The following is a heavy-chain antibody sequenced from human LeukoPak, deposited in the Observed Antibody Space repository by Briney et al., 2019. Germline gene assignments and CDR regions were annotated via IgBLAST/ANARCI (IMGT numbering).Heavy chain of an antibody. J-gene: IGHJ4*02. CDR3: AREYYDSSGYYRY. Sequence: GGSLRLSCAASGFTFSAYWMHWVRQAPGKGLVWVGRINDVGSDSTYVDSVKGRFTISRDNAKNTLYLQMNSLRAEDTAVYYCAREYYDSSGYYRYWGQGTLVTVSS. D-gene: IGHD3-22*01. V-gene: IGHV3-74*01. CDR2: INDVGSDS. CDR1: GFTFSAYW.